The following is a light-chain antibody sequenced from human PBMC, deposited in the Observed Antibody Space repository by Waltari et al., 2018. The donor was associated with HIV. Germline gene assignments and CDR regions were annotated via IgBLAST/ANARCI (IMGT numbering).Light chain of an antibody. V-gene: IGLV1-40*01. Sequence: QSVLTQPPSVSGAPGQRVTISCTGSSSNIGAGYDVHWYQQPPGTAPKLLISGNSDRPSGVPDRFSDSRSGTSASLAITGLQAEDEADYYCQSYDSSLSGWVFGGGTKLTVL. CDR1: SSNIGAGYD. CDR2: GNS. J-gene: IGLJ3*02. CDR3: QSYDSSLSGWV.